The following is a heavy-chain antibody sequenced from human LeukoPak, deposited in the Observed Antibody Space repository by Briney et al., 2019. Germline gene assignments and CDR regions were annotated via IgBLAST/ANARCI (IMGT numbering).Heavy chain of an antibody. Sequence: GGSLRLSCTASGFTFGDYAMSWFRQAPGKGLEWVGFIRSKAYGGTTEYAASVKGRFTISRDDSKSIAYLQMNSLKTEDTAVYYCTREFITMVRGVPYYFDYWGQGTLVTVSS. CDR1: GFTFGDYA. J-gene: IGHJ4*02. D-gene: IGHD3-10*01. V-gene: IGHV3-49*03. CDR3: TREFITMVRGVPYYFDY. CDR2: IRSKAYGGTT.